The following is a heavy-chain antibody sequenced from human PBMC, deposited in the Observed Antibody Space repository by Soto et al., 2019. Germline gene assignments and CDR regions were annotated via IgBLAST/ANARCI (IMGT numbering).Heavy chain of an antibody. CDR2: IFESGAT. J-gene: IGHJ4*02. D-gene: IGHD1-7*01. Sequence: QVQLQESGPGLVKPSGTLYLTCAVSGGSISSSSWWTWVRQSPGKGLEWIGEIFESGATNYNPSLKSRLTMSVDKSKTQFSLNRSSLTAADTAVYFCTTSHAGELNNWGQGTLVTVSS. V-gene: IGHV4-4*02. CDR1: GGSISSSSW. CDR3: TTSHAGELNN.